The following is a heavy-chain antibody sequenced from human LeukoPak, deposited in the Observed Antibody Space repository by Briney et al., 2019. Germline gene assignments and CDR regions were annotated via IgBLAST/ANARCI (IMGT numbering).Heavy chain of an antibody. CDR3: ARESGFGELFPYAFDI. V-gene: IGHV3-48*04. Sequence: PGGSLRLSCAASGFTFSSYSMNWVRQAPGKGLEWLSYILHNSATIYYANSVKGRFTISRDNAKNSLYLQMNSLRAEDTAVYYCARESGFGELFPYAFDIWGQGTVVTVSS. D-gene: IGHD3-10*01. J-gene: IGHJ3*02. CDR1: GFTFSSYS. CDR2: ILHNSATI.